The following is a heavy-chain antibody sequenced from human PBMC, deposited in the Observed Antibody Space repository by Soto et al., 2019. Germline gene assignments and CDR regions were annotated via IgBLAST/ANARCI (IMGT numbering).Heavy chain of an antibody. V-gene: IGHV3-23*01. CDR1: GFTISTYA. CDR3: AKDAVYKDGLWLMDS. CDR2: VTGSGGQI. D-gene: IGHD2-21*01. J-gene: IGHJ5*02. Sequence: LRLSCAASGFTISTYAMTWVRQAPGKGLECVSGVTGSGGQIHYADSVKGRFTISKDNSKNTLYLQMSSLREEDTALYYCAKDAVYKDGLWLMDSWGQGTLVTVSS.